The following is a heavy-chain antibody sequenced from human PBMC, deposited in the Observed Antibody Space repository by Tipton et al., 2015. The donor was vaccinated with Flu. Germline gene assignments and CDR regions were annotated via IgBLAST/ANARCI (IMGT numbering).Heavy chain of an antibody. CDR3: TKDVGATVSYNWFDP. V-gene: IGHV3-11*04. J-gene: IGHJ5*02. D-gene: IGHD1-26*01. CDR1: GLIFSDFY. Sequence: SLRLSCAASGLIFSDFYMSWIRQAPGKGLEWVSYITSSGGAVYYADSVKGRFTISRDNARNSLYLQMNSLRAEDTAVYYCTKDVGATVSYNWFDPWGQGTLVTVSS. CDR2: ITSSGGAV.